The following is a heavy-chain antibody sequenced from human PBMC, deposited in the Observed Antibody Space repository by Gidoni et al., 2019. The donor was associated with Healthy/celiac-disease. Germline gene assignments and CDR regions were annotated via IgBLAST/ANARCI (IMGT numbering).Heavy chain of an antibody. CDR3: AHSPYYDSSGPDAFDI. D-gene: IGHD3-22*01. V-gene: IGHV2-5*02. CDR1: GFSLSTSRVG. J-gene: IGHJ3*02. CDR2: IYWDDDK. Sequence: QITLKESGPTLVKPTQTLTLTCTFSGFSLSTSRVGVGWIRQPPGKALEWLALIYWDDDKRYSPSLKSRLTITKDTSKNQVVLTMTNMDPVDTATYYCAHSPYYDSSGPDAFDIWGQGTMVTVSS.